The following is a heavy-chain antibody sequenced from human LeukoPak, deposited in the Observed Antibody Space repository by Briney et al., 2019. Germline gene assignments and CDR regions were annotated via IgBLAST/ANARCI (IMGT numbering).Heavy chain of an antibody. CDR1: GGTFNNSA. J-gene: IGHJ5*02. V-gene: IGHV1-69*05. Sequence: SVQVSCKTSGGTFNNSAISWVRQAPGQGLEWLGGIMPLFGTAGYAQKFQGRVTITKDESTRTVYLELTSLTSDDTAVYYCARDVHGDYGSGWFDPWGQGTLVSVSS. D-gene: IGHD4-17*01. CDR3: ARDVHGDYGSGWFDP. CDR2: IMPLFGTA.